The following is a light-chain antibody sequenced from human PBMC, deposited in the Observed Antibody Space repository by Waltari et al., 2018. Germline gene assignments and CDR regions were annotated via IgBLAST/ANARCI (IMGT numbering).Light chain of an antibody. CDR2: EDK. CDR1: SGRIATNY. CDR3: QSDDDNNVI. V-gene: IGLV6-57*04. J-gene: IGLJ2*01. Sequence: NFMLTPPHSVSESPGKTVTISCTRTSGRIATNYVQWYQQRPGGAPTTIIYEDKERPSGVPDRFSGSIDKSSNSASLTISELKPEDEADYYCQSDDDNNVIFGGGTKLTVL.